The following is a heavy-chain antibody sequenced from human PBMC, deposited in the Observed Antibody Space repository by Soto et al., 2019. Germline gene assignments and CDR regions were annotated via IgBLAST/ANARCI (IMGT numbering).Heavy chain of an antibody. CDR1: GDSITSYY. CDR2: THHTGGA. CDR3: ARWGESTSSPHVRAFDI. V-gene: IGHV4-59*01. D-gene: IGHD6-6*01. Sequence: QMQLQESGPGLVRPSETLSLTCTVSGDSITSYYWNWIRQPPGKELEWIGFTHHTGGAMHSPSLKSRLTMSVDTSKSQFFLNLRSVTAADTAVYFCARWGESTSSPHVRAFDIWGQGAMVTVSS. J-gene: IGHJ3*02.